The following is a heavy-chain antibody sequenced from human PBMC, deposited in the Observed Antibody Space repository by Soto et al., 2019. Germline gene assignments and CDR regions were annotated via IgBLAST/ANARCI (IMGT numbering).Heavy chain of an antibody. CDR3: ARVGDIAVDY. CDR2: VHSSWSN. Sequence: QVQLQESGPGLLKPSETLSLTCAVSGVSVSSGNYFWRWIRQPQGKGLEWLGYVHSSWSNDYNHSLKSRLSISVDTSKNQFSLKLTSVTAAYTAVCYCARVGDIAVDYWGQGTLVTVSS. J-gene: IGHJ4*02. D-gene: IGHD3-16*01. CDR1: GVSVSSGNYF. V-gene: IGHV4-61*01.